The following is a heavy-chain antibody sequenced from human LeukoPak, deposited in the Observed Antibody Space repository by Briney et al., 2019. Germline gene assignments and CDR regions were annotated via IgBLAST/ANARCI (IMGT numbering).Heavy chain of an antibody. Sequence: PGGSLRLSCAASGFTFSNYAMSWVRLAPGKGLEWVSSISGSGGSTYYADSVKGRFTISRDNSKNTLYLQMNTLRAEDTAVYYCAKVKTTVITPIDYWGQGTLVTVSS. D-gene: IGHD4-23*01. V-gene: IGHV3-23*01. CDR1: GFTFSNYA. CDR2: ISGSGGST. J-gene: IGHJ4*02. CDR3: AKVKTTVITPIDY.